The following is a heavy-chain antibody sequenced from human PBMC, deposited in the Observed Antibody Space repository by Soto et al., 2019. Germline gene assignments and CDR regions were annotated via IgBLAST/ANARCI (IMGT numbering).Heavy chain of an antibody. Sequence: EVQLVESGGGLIQPGGSLKLSCAASGFTVGNNYMSWVPQAPGKGLEWVSLIYSTGTTKYADSVKGRFTVSRDNAKNTLYLQMNSLRAEDTAVYYCAKDGRGSGSHYNSFGYWGQGTLVTVSS. V-gene: IGHV3-53*01. J-gene: IGHJ4*02. CDR2: IYSTGTT. CDR3: AKDGRGSGSHYNSFGY. CDR1: GFTVGNNY. D-gene: IGHD3-10*01.